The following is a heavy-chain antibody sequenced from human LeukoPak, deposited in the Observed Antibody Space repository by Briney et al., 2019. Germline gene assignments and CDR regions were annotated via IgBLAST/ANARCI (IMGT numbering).Heavy chain of an antibody. V-gene: IGHV3-30*02. CDR2: IRYDGSNK. CDR1: GFTFSTYG. J-gene: IGHJ4*02. Sequence: PGGSLRLSCAAAGFTFSTYGIHWVRQAPGMGLEWVAFIRYDGSNKYYADSVKGRFTISRDNFMNTVYLQMNSLRPEDTAVYYCAKEGYSSGWYDDYWGQGTLVTVSS. D-gene: IGHD6-19*01. CDR3: AKEGYSSGWYDDY.